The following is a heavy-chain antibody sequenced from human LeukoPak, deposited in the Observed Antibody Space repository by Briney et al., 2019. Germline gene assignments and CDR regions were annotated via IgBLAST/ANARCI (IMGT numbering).Heavy chain of an antibody. J-gene: IGHJ3*02. D-gene: IGHD3-9*01. Sequence: GGSLRLSCAASGFTFSDYYMSWIRQAPGKGLEWVSYISSSGSTIYYADSVKGRFTISRDNAKNSLYLQMNSLRAEDTAVYYCASDGGILLYFDCRKEDAFDIWGQGTMVTVSS. CDR2: ISSSGSTI. CDR3: ASDGGILLYFDCRKEDAFDI. CDR1: GFTFSDYY. V-gene: IGHV3-11*01.